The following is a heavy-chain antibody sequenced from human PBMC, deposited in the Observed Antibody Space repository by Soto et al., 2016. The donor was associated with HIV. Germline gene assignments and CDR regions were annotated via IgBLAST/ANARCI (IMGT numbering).Heavy chain of an antibody. J-gene: IGHJ2*01. Sequence: EVQLVESGGGLVQPGGSPRLSCAASEFTFSGYNMNWVRQAPGKGLEWVSYISSSSSTKYYADSVKGRFTISRDNAKNSLFLQMNSLRAEDTALYYCARRSNTVNPVYWYFDLWGLATLVTVSS. CDR2: ISSSSSTK. CDR1: EFTFSGYN. D-gene: IGHD4-17*01. CDR3: ARRSNTVNPVYWYFDL. V-gene: IGHV3-48*01.